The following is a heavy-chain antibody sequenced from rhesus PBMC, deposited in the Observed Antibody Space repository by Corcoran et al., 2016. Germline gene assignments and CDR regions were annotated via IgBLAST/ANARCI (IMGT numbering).Heavy chain of an antibody. CDR1: GGSISSSNW. CDR2: ISGRSEST. J-gene: IGHJ4*01. CDR3: AGDEGGGTGYPPLHFDY. V-gene: IGHV4S19*01. Sequence: QVQLQESGPGLVKPSETLSLTCAVSGGSISSSNWWSWIRQPPGKGLEWIGYISGRSESTSYNPSLKSRVTISKDTSEPLFSLRLSSVTAAGTAVYSCAGDEGGGTGYPPLHFDYWGQGVLVTVSS. D-gene: IGHD3-3*01.